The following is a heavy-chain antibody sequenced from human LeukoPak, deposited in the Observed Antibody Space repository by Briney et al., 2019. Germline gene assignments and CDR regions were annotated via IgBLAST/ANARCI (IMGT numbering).Heavy chain of an antibody. V-gene: IGHV5-51*01. CDR2: IFPGDSDT. J-gene: IGHJ4*02. Sequence: HGESLKISFKGSGXSFTSNCIGWVRQMPGKGLEWMGIIFPGDSDTRYSPSFQGQVTISADKSISTAYLQWSSLKASDTAMYYCARRSDSDYWGQGTLVTVSS. CDR3: ARRSDSDY. CDR1: GXSFTSNC.